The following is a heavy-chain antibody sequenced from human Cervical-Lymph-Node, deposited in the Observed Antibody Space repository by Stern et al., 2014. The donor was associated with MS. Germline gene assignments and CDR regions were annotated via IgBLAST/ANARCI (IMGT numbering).Heavy chain of an antibody. CDR3: ARDQGRRGFFDY. V-gene: IGHV4-31*03. J-gene: IGHJ4*02. CDR1: GVSITSGAYY. CDR2: IYYSGST. Sequence: QVQLQESGPGLVKPSQTLSLTCTVSGVSITSGAYYWSWIRQHPGKGLEWIGHIYYSGSTHYNPSLKSRLTISGDASKNQFSLNLNYVTAADTAVYFCARDQGRRGFFDYWGQGALVTVSS.